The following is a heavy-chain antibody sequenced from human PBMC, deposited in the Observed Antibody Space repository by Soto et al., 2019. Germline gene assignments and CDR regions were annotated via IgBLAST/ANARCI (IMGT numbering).Heavy chain of an antibody. V-gene: IGHV3-23*01. CDR3: AKDDRVVAVAGDFDY. Sequence: PGGSLRLSCAASGFTFSSYAMSWVRQAPGKGLEWVSAISGSGGSTYYADSVKGRFTISRDNSKSTLYLQMNSLRAEDTAVYYCAKDDRVVAVAGDFDYWGQGTLVTVSS. D-gene: IGHD6-19*01. CDR2: ISGSGGST. J-gene: IGHJ4*02. CDR1: GFTFSSYA.